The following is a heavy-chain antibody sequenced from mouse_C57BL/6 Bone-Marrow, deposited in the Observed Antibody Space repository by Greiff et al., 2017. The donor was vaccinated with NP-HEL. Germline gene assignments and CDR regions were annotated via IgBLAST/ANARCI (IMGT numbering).Heavy chain of an antibody. J-gene: IGHJ2*01. CDR2: ISNGGGST. Sequence: EVKVEESGGGLVQPGGSLKLSCAASGFTFSDYYMYWVRQTPEKRLEWVAYISNGGGSTYYPDTVKGRFTISRDNAKNTLYLQMSRLKSEDTAMYYCARQPFDYWGQGTTLTVSS. V-gene: IGHV5-12*01. CDR3: ARQPFDY. CDR1: GFTFSDYY.